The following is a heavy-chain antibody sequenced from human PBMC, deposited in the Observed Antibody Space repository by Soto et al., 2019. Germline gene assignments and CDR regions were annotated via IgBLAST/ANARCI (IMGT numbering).Heavy chain of an antibody. CDR1: GFTFSNAW. Sequence: GGSLRLSCEASGFTFSNAWMNWVRQGPGKGLEWLGRIKSKVDGGTADYVAATKGRFSISRDDLKNMLYLQMNSLKPDDTAVYYCTTLSYLYYDGMDVWGQGTTVTVSS. D-gene: IGHD2-2*01. J-gene: IGHJ6*02. CDR2: IKSKVDGGTA. V-gene: IGHV3-15*01. CDR3: TTLSYLYYDGMDV.